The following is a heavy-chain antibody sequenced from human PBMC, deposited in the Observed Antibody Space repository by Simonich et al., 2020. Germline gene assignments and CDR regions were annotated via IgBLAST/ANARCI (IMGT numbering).Heavy chain of an antibody. J-gene: IGHJ3*02. Sequence: QVQLVQSGAEVKKPGASVKVSCKASGYTFTGYYMHWVRQAPGQGLEVLGRINPNGGGTNYAQKFQGRVTMTRDTSISTAYMELSRLRSDDTAVYYCARARLYSSSHAFDIWGQGTMVTVSS. V-gene: IGHV1-2*02. CDR2: INPNGGGT. CDR3: ARARLYSSSHAFDI. CDR1: GYTFTGYY. D-gene: IGHD6-6*01.